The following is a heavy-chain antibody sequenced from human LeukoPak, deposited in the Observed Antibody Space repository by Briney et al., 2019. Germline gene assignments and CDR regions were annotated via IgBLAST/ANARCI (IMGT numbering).Heavy chain of an antibody. V-gene: IGHV3-48*03. J-gene: IGHJ6*02. CDR3: ARGLVGYYAMDV. D-gene: IGHD3-10*01. Sequence: GGSLRLSCAASEFTFRSYEMNWVRQAPGKGLEWISYISNSDTTIDYADSVKGRFTISRDNAENSLYLQMNSLRVEDTAVYYCARGLVGYYAMDVWGQGTTVTVSS. CDR1: EFTFRSYE. CDR2: ISNSDTTI.